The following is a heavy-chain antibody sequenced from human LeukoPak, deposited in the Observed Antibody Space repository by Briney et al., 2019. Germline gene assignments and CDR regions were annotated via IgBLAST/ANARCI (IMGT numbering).Heavy chain of an antibody. Sequence: PGGSLRLSCAASGYTFSSHGLTWVRQAPGQGLKWVSTINGAGDNTYYAETVKGRFTISRDNSKNTISLQMHSLRAEDTAIYYCAKVSVCYGCYLDYWGQGTLVTVS. J-gene: IGHJ4*02. CDR3: AKVSVCYGCYLDY. CDR1: GYTFSSHG. D-gene: IGHD3-16*01. CDR2: INGAGDNT. V-gene: IGHV3-23*01.